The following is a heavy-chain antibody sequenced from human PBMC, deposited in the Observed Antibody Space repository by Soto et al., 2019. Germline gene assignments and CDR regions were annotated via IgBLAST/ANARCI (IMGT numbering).Heavy chain of an antibody. CDR1: GRSFSGYY. Sequence: SETLSLTCAVYGRSFSGYYWSWIRQPPGKGLEWIGEINHSGSTNYNPSLKSRVTISVDTSKNQFSLNLSSVTAADTAVYYCARRLDVWGQGTAVTVSS. V-gene: IGHV4-34*01. CDR2: INHSGST. CDR3: ARRLDV. J-gene: IGHJ6*02.